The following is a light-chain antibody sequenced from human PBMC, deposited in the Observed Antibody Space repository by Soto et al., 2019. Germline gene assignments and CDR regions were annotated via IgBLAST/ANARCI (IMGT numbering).Light chain of an antibody. V-gene: IGLV1-44*01. J-gene: IGLJ1*01. CDR1: GSNIGSNT. Sequence: QSVLTQPPSASGTPGQRVTISCSGSGSNIGSNTVDWYQQLPGTAPKLLIYSNNQRPSGVPDRFSGSKSGTSVSLAISGPQSEDEADYYCAAWDDSLNGRLFGTGTKLTVL. CDR2: SNN. CDR3: AAWDDSLNGRL.